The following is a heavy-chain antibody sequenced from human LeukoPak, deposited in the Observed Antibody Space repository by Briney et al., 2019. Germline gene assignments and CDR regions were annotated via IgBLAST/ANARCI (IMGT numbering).Heavy chain of an antibody. CDR1: GFTFSSYP. Sequence: GGSLRLSCAASGFTFSSYPMHWVRQAPGKGLEWVAVISYDGSNKYYADSVKGRFTISRDNSKNTLYLQTNSLRAEDTAVYYCARTPLWFGELSYPPDYWGQGTLVTVSS. D-gene: IGHD3-10*01. J-gene: IGHJ4*02. CDR2: ISYDGSNK. CDR3: ARTPLWFGELSYPPDY. V-gene: IGHV3-30*04.